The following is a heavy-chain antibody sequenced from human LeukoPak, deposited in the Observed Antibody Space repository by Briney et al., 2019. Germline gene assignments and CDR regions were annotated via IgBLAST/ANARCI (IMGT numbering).Heavy chain of an antibody. CDR2: IYYSGST. V-gene: IGHV4-30-4*01. D-gene: IGHD3-10*01. CDR1: GGSISSGDYY. CDR3: ARDLGGYGSGNDWFDP. J-gene: IGHJ5*02. Sequence: SETLSLTCTVSGGSISSGDYYWRWIRQPPGKGLEWIGDIYYSGSTYYNPSLKSRVTISVDTSKNQFSLKLSSVTAADTAVYYCARDLGGYGSGNDWFDPWGQGTLVTVSS.